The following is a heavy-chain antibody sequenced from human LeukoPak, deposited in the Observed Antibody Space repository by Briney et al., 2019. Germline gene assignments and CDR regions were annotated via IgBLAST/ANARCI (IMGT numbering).Heavy chain of an antibody. J-gene: IGHJ4*02. CDR2: INPNSGGT. V-gene: IGHV1-2*02. Sequence: GASVKVSCKASGYTFTGYYMHWVRQAPGQGLEWMGWINPNSGGTSYAQKFQGRVTMTRDTSISTAYMELSRLRSDDTAVYYCARWAPLYRQLVPGVVYYFDYWGQGTLVTVSS. CDR3: ARWAPLYRQLVPGVVYYFDY. CDR1: GYTFTGYY. D-gene: IGHD6-6*01.